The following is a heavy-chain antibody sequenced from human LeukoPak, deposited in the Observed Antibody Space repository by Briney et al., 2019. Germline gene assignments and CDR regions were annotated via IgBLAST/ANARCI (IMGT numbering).Heavy chain of an antibody. J-gene: IGHJ5*02. CDR3: ARGAVCSSTSCYTPRSNWFDP. D-gene: IGHD2-2*02. Sequence: SETPSLTCTVSGGSISSGDYYWSWIRQPPGKGLEWIGYIYYSGSTYYNPSLKSRVTISVDTSKNQFSLKLSSVTAADTAVYYCARGAVCSSTSCYTPRSNWFDPWGQGTLVTVSS. V-gene: IGHV4-30-4*01. CDR1: GGSISSGDYY. CDR2: IYYSGST.